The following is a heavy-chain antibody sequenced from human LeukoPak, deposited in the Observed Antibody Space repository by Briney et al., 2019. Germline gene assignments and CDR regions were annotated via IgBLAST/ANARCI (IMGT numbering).Heavy chain of an antibody. V-gene: IGHV3-48*03. CDR2: ISSSGSIT. D-gene: IGHD6-19*01. Sequence: GGSLRLSCAASGFTFSDYEMTWVRQAPGKGLEWISYISSSGSITSHADSVKGRFTISRDNAKNSVYLQVNSLRAEDTAVYYCAREYSSGWYPSFDAFDIWGQGTMVTVSS. CDR3: AREYSSGWYPSFDAFDI. CDR1: GFTFSDYE. J-gene: IGHJ3*02.